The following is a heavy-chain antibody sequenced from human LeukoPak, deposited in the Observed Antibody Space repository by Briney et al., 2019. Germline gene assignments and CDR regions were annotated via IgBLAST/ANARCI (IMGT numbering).Heavy chain of an antibody. J-gene: IGHJ4*02. D-gene: IGHD3-3*01. V-gene: IGHV3-74*01. CDR2: INSDGSST. Sequence: GGSLRLSCAASGFTFSSYWMHWVRHAPGKGLVWVSRINSDGSSTSYADSVKGRFTISRDNAKNTLYLQMNSLRAEDTAVYYCARNYDFWSVNYGIDYWGQGTLVTVSS. CDR1: GFTFSSYW. CDR3: ARNYDFWSVNYGIDY.